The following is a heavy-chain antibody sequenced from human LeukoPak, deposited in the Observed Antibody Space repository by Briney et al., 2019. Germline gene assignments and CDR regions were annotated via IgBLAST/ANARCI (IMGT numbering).Heavy chain of an antibody. J-gene: IGHJ5*02. CDR1: GGSFSGYY. Sequence: PSETLSLTCAVYGGSFSGYYWSWIRQPPGKGLEWIGEINHSGSTNYNPSLKSRVTISVDTSKNQFSLKLSSVTAADTAVYYCARGGFEVVVAATILNWFDPWGQGTLVTVSS. D-gene: IGHD2-15*01. CDR2: INHSGST. CDR3: ARGGFEVVVAATILNWFDP. V-gene: IGHV4-34*01.